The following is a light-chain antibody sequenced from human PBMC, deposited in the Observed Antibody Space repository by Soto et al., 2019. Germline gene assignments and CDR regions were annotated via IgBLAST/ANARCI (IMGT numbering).Light chain of an antibody. CDR1: QSVNNN. CDR2: GAS. V-gene: IGKV3-15*01. Sequence: EIIVTQSPATLSVSPGERATLSCRASQSVNNNLALYQQKPGQAPRLLIYGASTRATGIPARFGGSGYGTEFTLTISSLQSEDFAIYYCQQYNNWPLLTFGGGTKVEIK. CDR3: QQYNNWPLLT. J-gene: IGKJ4*01.